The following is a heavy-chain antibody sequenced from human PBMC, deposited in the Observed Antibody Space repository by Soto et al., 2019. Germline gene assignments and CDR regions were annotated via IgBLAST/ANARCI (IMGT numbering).Heavy chain of an antibody. V-gene: IGHV4-38-2*01. CDR3: AGSSSSSWPNWFDP. D-gene: IGHD6-13*01. Sequence: SETLSLTCAVSGYSISSGYYWGWIRQPPGKGLEWIGSIYHSGSTYYNPSLKSRVTISVDTSKNQFSLKLSSVTAADTAVYYCAGSSSSSWPNWFDPWGQGTLVTVSS. CDR1: GYSISSGYY. J-gene: IGHJ5*02. CDR2: IYHSGST.